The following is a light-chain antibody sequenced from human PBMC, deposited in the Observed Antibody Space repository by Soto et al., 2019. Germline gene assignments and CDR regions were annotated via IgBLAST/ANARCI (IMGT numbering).Light chain of an antibody. J-gene: IGLJ1*01. Sequence: QSVLTQPASVSGSPGQSITISCTGTSSDVGSYNLVSWYQQHPGKAPKLIIYDDSKRPSGVSNRFSGSKSGNTASLTISGLQTEDEADYYCCSYADSSTYFFGTGTKVTVL. V-gene: IGLV2-23*01. CDR2: DDS. CDR3: CSYADSSTYF. CDR1: SSDVGSYNL.